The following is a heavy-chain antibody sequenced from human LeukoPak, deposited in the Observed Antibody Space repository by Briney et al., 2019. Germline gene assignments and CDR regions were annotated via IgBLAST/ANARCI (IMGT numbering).Heavy chain of an antibody. CDR2: ISAYSGNT. V-gene: IGHV1-18*04. Sequence: ASVKVSCKASGYTFTIYGISWVRQAPGQGLEWMGWISAYSGNTNYAQKLQGRVTMTTDTSTSTAYMELRSLRSDDTAVYYCARVRAATYYYYGMDVWGKGTTVTVSS. CDR1: GYTFTIYG. J-gene: IGHJ6*04. D-gene: IGHD2-15*01. CDR3: ARVRAATYYYYGMDV.